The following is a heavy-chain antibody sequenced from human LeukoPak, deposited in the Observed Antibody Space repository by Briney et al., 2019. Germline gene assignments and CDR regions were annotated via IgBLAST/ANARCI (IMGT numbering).Heavy chain of an antibody. CDR3: ARQYYDVLTGFYIHFDY. CDR1: GYSFTSYW. V-gene: IGHV5-51*01. CDR2: IYPGDSDT. J-gene: IGHJ4*02. D-gene: IGHD3-9*01. Sequence: PGESLKISCKGSGYSFTSYWIGWVRQMPGKGLEWMGIIYPGDSDTRHSPSFQGQVTISADKSINTAYLQWSSLKASDTAIYYCARQYYDVLTGFYIHFDYWGQGTLVTVSS.